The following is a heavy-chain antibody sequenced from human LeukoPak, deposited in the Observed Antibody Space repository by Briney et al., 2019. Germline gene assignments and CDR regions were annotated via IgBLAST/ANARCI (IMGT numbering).Heavy chain of an antibody. Sequence: ASVKVSCKASGYSFTGHYIHWVRQAPGQGLEWMGWLNPNSGGTKFAQKFQGRVTMTRDTSISTAYMELSRLRSDDTAVYYCARGSPLRYFDWLSKPDAFDIWGQGTMVTVSS. CDR1: GYSFTGHY. J-gene: IGHJ3*02. D-gene: IGHD3-9*01. V-gene: IGHV1-2*02. CDR3: ARGSPLRYFDWLSKPDAFDI. CDR2: LNPNSGGT.